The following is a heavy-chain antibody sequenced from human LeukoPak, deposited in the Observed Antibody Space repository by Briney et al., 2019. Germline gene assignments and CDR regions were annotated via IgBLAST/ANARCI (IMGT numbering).Heavy chain of an antibody. V-gene: IGHV3-23*01. J-gene: IGHJ4*02. CDR3: ARGGYPAYYLDY. CDR2: ISGSGGST. Sequence: GGSLRLSCVVSGFTFSNFGMSWVRQAPGRGLEWVSSISGSGGSTNYADSVKGRFTVSRDNSKNTLYLQMNSLRAEDTAVYYCARGGYPAYYLDYWGQGSLVTVSS. D-gene: IGHD5-18*01. CDR1: GFTFSNFG.